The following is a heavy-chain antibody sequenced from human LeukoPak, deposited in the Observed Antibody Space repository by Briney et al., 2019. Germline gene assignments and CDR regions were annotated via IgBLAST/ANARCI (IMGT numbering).Heavy chain of an antibody. J-gene: IGHJ4*02. CDR3: ATHYYFWSLFDY. Sequence: GGSLRLSSAASGFTFSSYAMSWVRQAPGKGLEWVSAISGRGGSTYYADSVKGRLTISRDSSKNTLYLQMNSLRAEDTAVYYCATHYYFWSLFDYWGQGTLVTVSS. D-gene: IGHD3-3*01. CDR1: GFTFSSYA. CDR2: ISGRGGST. V-gene: IGHV3-23*01.